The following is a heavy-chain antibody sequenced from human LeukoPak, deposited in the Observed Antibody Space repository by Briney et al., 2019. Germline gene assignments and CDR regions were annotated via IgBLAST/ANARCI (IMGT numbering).Heavy chain of an antibody. V-gene: IGHV4-30-2*01. CDR3: ARDLSPTAPHWFDP. CDR1: GGSISSGSYY. Sequence: SETLSLTCTVSGGSISSGSYYWSWIRQPPGKGLEWIGYIYYSGSTYYNPSLKSRVTISIDRSKNQFSLKLSSVTAADTAVYYCARDLSPTAPHWFDPWGQGTLVTVSS. J-gene: IGHJ5*02. CDR2: IYYSGST.